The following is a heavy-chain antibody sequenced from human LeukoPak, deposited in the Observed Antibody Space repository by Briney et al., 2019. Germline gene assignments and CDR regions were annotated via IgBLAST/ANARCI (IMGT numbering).Heavy chain of an antibody. CDR2: INHSGST. CDR1: GGSFSGYY. V-gene: IGHV4-34*01. D-gene: IGHD6-19*01. J-gene: IGHJ6*02. CDR3: ARRAVADPYYYYYGMDV. Sequence: SSETLSLTCAVYGGSFSGYYWTWIRQPPGKGLEWIGEINHSGSTNYNPSLKSRVTISVDTSKNQFSLKLSSVTAADTAVYYCARRAVADPYYYYYGMDVWGQGTTVTVSS.